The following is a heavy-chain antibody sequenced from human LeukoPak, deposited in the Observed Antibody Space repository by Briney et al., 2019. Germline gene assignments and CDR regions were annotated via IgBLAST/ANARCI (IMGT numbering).Heavy chain of an antibody. J-gene: IGHJ4*02. D-gene: IGHD3-22*01. CDR2: ISYDGSNK. CDR1: GFTFSSYG. V-gene: IGHV3-30*03. Sequence: GGSLRLSCAASGFTFSSYGMHWVRQAPGKGLEWVAVISYDGSNKYYADSVKGRFTISRDNSKNTLYLQMNSLRAEDTAVYYCARITYYYDSSGYPFDYWGQGTLVTVSS. CDR3: ARITYYYDSSGYPFDY.